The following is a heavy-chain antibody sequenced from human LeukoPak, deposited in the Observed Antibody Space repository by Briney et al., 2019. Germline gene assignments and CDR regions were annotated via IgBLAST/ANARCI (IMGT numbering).Heavy chain of an antibody. CDR3: ARGQPGGFDI. J-gene: IGHJ3*02. D-gene: IGHD1-14*01. Sequence: GGSLRLSCAASGFTFSSYSMNWVRQAPGKGLEWVSSISSSSSYIYYADSVKGRFTILRENAKKSLYLQMNSLRTGDTAMYYCARGQPGGFDIWGQGTMVTVSS. CDR1: GFTFSSYS. CDR2: ISSSSSYI. V-gene: IGHV3-21*01.